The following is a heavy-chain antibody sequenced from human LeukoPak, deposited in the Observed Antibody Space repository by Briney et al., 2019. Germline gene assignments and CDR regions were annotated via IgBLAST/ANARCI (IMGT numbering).Heavy chain of an antibody. V-gene: IGHV3-7*03. Sequence: PGGSLRLSCAASGFTFRSHAIHWVRQAPGKGLEWVANIKQDGSEKYYVDSVKGRFTISRDNAKNSLYLQMNSLRAEDTAVYYCARLSGYSSSWYVDYFDYWGQGTLATVSS. CDR2: IKQDGSEK. D-gene: IGHD6-13*01. CDR3: ARLSGYSSSWYVDYFDY. CDR1: GFTFRSHA. J-gene: IGHJ4*02.